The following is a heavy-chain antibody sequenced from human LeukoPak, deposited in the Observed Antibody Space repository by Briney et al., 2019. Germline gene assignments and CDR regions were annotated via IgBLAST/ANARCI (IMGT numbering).Heavy chain of an antibody. CDR2: IYAGGAA. J-gene: IGHJ4*02. Sequence: GGTLRLSCVASGFTVSTNYLSWVRQAPGKGLEWASVIYAGGAAYYADYVKGRFTISRDTSNNTLILQMHSLGVDDTAVYYCARSTSYHFDSWGQGTLVTVSS. D-gene: IGHD2-2*01. CDR1: GFTVSTNY. CDR3: ARSTSYHFDS. V-gene: IGHV3-53*01.